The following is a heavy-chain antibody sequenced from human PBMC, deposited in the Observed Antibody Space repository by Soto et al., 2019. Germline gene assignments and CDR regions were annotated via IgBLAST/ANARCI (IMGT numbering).Heavy chain of an antibody. CDR3: ARASGRGWYNWFDP. D-gene: IGHD6-19*01. CDR2: IIPKFGTT. CDR1: GDPFISHG. V-gene: IGHV1-69*01. Sequence: SVKVSCPASGDPFISHGIIWVRRAPGQGLEYMGGIIPKFGTTNYAQKFRGRVTITADESTSTAYMEVSSLRYEDTAVYYCARASGRGWYNWFDPWGQGTLVTVSS. J-gene: IGHJ5*02.